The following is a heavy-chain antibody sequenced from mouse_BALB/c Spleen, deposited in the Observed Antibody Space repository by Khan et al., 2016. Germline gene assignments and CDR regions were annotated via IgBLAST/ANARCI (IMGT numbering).Heavy chain of an antibody. D-gene: IGHD2-2*01. Sequence: EVQLQESGPGLVKPSQSLSLTCTVTGYSITSDYAWNWIRQFPGNKLEWMGYISYSGSTSYNPSLKSRISITRDTSKNQFFLQLNSVTTEYTATYYCARRGYHYAMDYWGQGTSVTVSS. CDR1: GYSITSDYA. CDR3: ARRGYHYAMDY. J-gene: IGHJ4*01. V-gene: IGHV3-2*02. CDR2: ISYSGST.